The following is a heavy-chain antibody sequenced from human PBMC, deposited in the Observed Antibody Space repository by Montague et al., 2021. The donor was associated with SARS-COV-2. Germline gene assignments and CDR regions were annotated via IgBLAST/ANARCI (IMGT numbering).Heavy chain of an antibody. V-gene: IGHV3-53*01. J-gene: IGHJ6*02. CDR1: GFIVSSNY. CDR2: IYSGGCT. Sequence: SLRLSCAASGFIVSSNYMSWVRQAPGKGLEWVSVIYSGGCTFYADSVKGRFTISRHNAKNTLYLHMNSLRPEDTAVYYCARTLYERGGMDVWGQGTTVTVSS. CDR3: ARTLYERGGMDV. D-gene: IGHD3-3*01.